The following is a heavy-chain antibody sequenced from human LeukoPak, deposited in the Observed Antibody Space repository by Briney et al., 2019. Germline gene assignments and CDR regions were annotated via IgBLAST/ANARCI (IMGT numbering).Heavy chain of an antibody. CDR3: ARAVSGRFDY. Sequence: SETLSLTCTVSGGSMSPYHWGWIRQPPGKGLEWTGYIYYSGSTNYNPSLKSRVTISVDTSKNQFSLKLSSVTAADTAIYYCARAVSGRFDYWGQGTLVTVSS. D-gene: IGHD6-19*01. CDR2: IYYSGST. J-gene: IGHJ4*02. V-gene: IGHV4-59*12. CDR1: GGSMSPYH.